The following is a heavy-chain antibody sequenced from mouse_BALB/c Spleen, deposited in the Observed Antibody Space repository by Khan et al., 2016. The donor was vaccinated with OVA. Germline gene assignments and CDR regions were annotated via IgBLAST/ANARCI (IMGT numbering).Heavy chain of an antibody. CDR2: ISDDGSYT. CDR1: GFTFSDYY. D-gene: IGHD2-13*01. J-gene: IGHJ3*01. V-gene: IGHV5-4*02. CDR3: ARGYYGDPFAY. Sequence: EVELVESGGGLVKPGGSLKLSCAASGFTFSDYYMYWVRQTPEKRLEWVATISDDGSYTYYPDSVKGRFTISRDDAKNNLYLQMNSLKSEDTAMYNCARGYYGDPFAYWGQGTLVTVSA.